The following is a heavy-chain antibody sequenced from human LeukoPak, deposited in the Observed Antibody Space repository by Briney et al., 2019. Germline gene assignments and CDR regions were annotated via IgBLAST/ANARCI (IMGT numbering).Heavy chain of an antibody. V-gene: IGHV3-30*03. Sequence: GGTLRLSCAASGFTFSTYSMHWVRQAPGKGLQWVAVISSDGRNTYYADSVKGRFTISRDSSKNTLHLQMNSLRPEDTAVYYCARDLVEKADVDYWGQGTLVTVSS. J-gene: IGHJ4*02. D-gene: IGHD5-24*01. CDR3: ARDLVEKADVDY. CDR1: GFTFSTYS. CDR2: ISSDGRNT.